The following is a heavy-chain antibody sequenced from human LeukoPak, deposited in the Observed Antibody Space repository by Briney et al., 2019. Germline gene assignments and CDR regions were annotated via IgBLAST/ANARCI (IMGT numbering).Heavy chain of an antibody. CDR1: GFTFSDYY. V-gene: IGHV3-11*04. Sequence: PGGSLRLSCAASGFTFSDYYMSWIRQAPGKGLEWVSYISSSGSTIYYADSVKGRFTISRDNAKNSLYLQTNSLRAEDTAVYYCARDYYYDSSGYCDYWGQGTLVTVSS. J-gene: IGHJ4*02. CDR3: ARDYYYDSSGYCDY. CDR2: ISSSGSTI. D-gene: IGHD3-22*01.